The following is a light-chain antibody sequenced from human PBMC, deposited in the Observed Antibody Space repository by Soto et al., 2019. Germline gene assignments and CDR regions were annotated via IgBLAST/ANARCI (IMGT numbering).Light chain of an antibody. Sequence: DIQMTQSPSSLSASVGARIPITCRASQDIGNFLNWYQQKPGKAPYLLIYDASNLDTGVSSRFSGRGSGRQFSITITSLQPDDVATYFCQQYGSLPITFGQGTRLEIK. CDR2: DAS. CDR1: QDIGNF. V-gene: IGKV1-33*01. CDR3: QQYGSLPIT. J-gene: IGKJ5*01.